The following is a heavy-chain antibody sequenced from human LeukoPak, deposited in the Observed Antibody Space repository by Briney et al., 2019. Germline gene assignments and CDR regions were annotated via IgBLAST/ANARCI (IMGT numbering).Heavy chain of an antibody. CDR1: GGSISSSSYY. V-gene: IGHV4-39*07. D-gene: IGHD3-10*01. CDR2: IYYSGST. Sequence: SSETLSLTCTVSGGSISSSSYYWGWIRQPPGKGLEWIGSIYYSGSTYYNPSLKSRVTISVDTSKNQFSLKLSSVTAADTAVYYCARGFRGVIISGYNWFDPWGQGTLVTVSS. CDR3: ARGFRGVIISGYNWFDP. J-gene: IGHJ5*02.